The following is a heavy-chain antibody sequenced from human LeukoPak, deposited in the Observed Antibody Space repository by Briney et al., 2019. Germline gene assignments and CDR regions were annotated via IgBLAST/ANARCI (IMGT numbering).Heavy chain of an antibody. V-gene: IGHV1-69*13. Sequence: SVKVSCKASGGTFSSYAISWVRQAPGQGLEWMGGIIPIFGTANYAQKFQGRATITADESTGTAYMELSSLRSEDTAVYYCARVSEYYYGSSGYLPIYWGQGTLVTVSS. D-gene: IGHD3-22*01. CDR2: IIPIFGTA. CDR3: ARVSEYYYGSSGYLPIY. CDR1: GGTFSSYA. J-gene: IGHJ4*02.